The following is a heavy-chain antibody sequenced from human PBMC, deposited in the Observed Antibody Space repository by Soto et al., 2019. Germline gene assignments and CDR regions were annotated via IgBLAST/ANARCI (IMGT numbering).Heavy chain of an antibody. Sequence: PGGSLRLSCAASGFTFSSYGMHWVRQAPGKGLEWVAVISYDGSNKYYADSVKGRFTISRDNSKNTLYLQMNSLRAEDTAVYYCAKGVPAAPHWGQGTLVTVSS. J-gene: IGHJ1*01. CDR3: AKGVPAAPH. CDR2: ISYDGSNK. V-gene: IGHV3-30*18. CDR1: GFTFSSYG. D-gene: IGHD2-2*01.